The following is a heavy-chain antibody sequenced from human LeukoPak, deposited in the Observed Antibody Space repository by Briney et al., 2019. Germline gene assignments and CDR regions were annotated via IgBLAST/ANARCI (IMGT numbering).Heavy chain of an antibody. CDR1: GYTFTSYD. CDR2: MNPNSGNT. CDR3: ASPITMVRGVTPSTDY. D-gene: IGHD3-10*01. J-gene: IGHJ4*02. Sequence: GASVKVSCKASGYTFTSYDINWVRQATRQGLGWMGWMNPNSGNTGYAQKFQGRVTMTRNTSISTAYLELSSLRSEDTAVYYCASPITMVRGVTPSTDYWGQGTLVTVSS. V-gene: IGHV1-8*01.